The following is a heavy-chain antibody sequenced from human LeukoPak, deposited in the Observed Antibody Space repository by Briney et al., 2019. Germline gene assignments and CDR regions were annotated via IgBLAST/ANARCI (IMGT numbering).Heavy chain of an antibody. V-gene: IGHV1-2*02. J-gene: IGHJ5*02. CDR3: ARYPVGGPLDIVVVFHP. Sequence: ASVKVSCKASGYTFTGYYMHWVRQAPGQGLEWMGWINPNSGGTNYAQKFQGRVTMTRDTSISTAYMELSRLRSDDTAVYYCARYPVGGPLDIVVVFHPWGQGALVTVSS. CDR1: GYTFTGYY. CDR2: INPNSGGT. D-gene: IGHD2-2*03.